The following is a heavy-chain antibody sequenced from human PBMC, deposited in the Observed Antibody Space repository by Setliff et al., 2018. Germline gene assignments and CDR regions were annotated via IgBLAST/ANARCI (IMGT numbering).Heavy chain of an antibody. Sequence: SETLSLTCSVSGASISSGSYYWSWIRQPAGKGLEWIGHIHSSGSANYNSSLESRLTMSLDPSKKQFSLKLMSVTAADTAVYYCASRNSDGGPEYFQHWGQGALVTVSS. J-gene: IGHJ1*01. CDR2: IHSSGSA. CDR3: ASRNSDGGPEYFQH. D-gene: IGHD1-26*01. V-gene: IGHV4-61*09. CDR1: GASISSGSYY.